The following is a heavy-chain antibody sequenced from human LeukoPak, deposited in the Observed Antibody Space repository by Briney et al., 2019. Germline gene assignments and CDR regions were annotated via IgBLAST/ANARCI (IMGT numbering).Heavy chain of an antibody. CDR3: AKDRPGAVAGTSWFDP. Sequence: GGSLRLSCAASGFTFSSYAMSWVRQAPGKGLEWASAISGSGGSTYYADSVKGRFTISRDNSKNTLYLQMNSLRAEDTAVYYCAKDRPGAVAGTSWFDPWGQGTLVTVSS. CDR1: GFTFSSYA. V-gene: IGHV3-23*01. D-gene: IGHD6-19*01. J-gene: IGHJ5*02. CDR2: ISGSGGST.